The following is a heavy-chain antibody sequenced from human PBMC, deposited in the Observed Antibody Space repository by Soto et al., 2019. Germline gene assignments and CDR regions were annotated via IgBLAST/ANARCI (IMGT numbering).Heavy chain of an antibody. J-gene: IGHJ4*02. D-gene: IGHD3-10*01. V-gene: IGHV2-5*02. CDR3: APLHYYGSGSYGLV. CDR1: GFSLSTSGVG. Sequence: QITLKESGPTLVKPTQTLTLTCTFSGFSLSTSGVGVGWIRQPPGKALEWLALIYWDDDKRYSPSLKSSLTITKDTSKNQVVLTMTNMDPVDTATYYCAPLHYYGSGSYGLVWGQGTLVTVSS. CDR2: IYWDDDK.